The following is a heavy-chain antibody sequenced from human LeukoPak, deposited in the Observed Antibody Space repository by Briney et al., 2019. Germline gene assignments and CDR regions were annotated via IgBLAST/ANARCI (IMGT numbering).Heavy chain of an antibody. J-gene: IGHJ4*02. CDR2: ISWNSGSI. V-gene: IGHV3-9*01. CDR3: AKIQAAAGSVVFDY. Sequence: PGRSLRLSCAASGFTFDDYAMHWVRQAPGKGLEWVSGISWNSGSIGYADSVKGRFTISRDNAKNSLYLQMNSLRAEDTAVYYCAKIQAAAGSVVFDYWGQGTLVTVSS. D-gene: IGHD6-13*01. CDR1: GFTFDDYA.